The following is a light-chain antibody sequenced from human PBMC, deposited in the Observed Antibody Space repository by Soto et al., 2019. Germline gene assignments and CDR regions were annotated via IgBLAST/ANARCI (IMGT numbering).Light chain of an antibody. J-gene: IGKJ1*01. CDR2: GAS. V-gene: IGKV3-20*01. CDR3: HQYGSSPRT. CDR1: QTVTSDY. Sequence: DIVLTQSPGTLSLSPGERVTLSCRASQTVTSDYLAWYHQEPDQAPRLLIYGASNRATGIPDRFSGSGSGTDFTLSISRLEPGDFGMYFCHQYGSSPRTFGQGTKVEIK.